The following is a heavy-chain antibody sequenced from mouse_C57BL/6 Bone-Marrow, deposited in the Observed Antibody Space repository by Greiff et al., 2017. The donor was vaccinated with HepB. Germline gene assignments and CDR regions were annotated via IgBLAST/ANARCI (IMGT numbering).Heavy chain of an antibody. CDR2: ISYDGSN. V-gene: IGHV3-6*01. J-gene: IGHJ2*01. CDR3: AREEGLTGTDFNY. D-gene: IGHD4-1*01. Sequence: DSGPGLVKPSQSLSLTCSVTGYSITSGYYWNWIRQFPGNKLEWMGYISYDGSNNYNPSLKNRIAITRDTSKNQFFLKLNSVTTEDTATYYCAREEGLTGTDFNYWCQGTTLTVSS. CDR1: GYSITSGYY.